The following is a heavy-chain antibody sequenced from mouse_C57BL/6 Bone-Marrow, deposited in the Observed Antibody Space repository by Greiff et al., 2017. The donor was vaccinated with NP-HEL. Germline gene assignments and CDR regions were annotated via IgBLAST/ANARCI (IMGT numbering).Heavy chain of an antibody. Sequence: VKLMESGPGLVQPSQSLSITCTVSGFSLTSYGVHWVRQSPGKGLEWLGVIWSGGSTDYNAAFISRLSISKDNSKSQVFFKMNSLQADDTAIYYCTYGYDEGYAMDYWGQGTSVTVSS. CDR2: IWSGGST. D-gene: IGHD2-2*01. V-gene: IGHV2-2*01. CDR3: TYGYDEGYAMDY. CDR1: GFSLTSYG. J-gene: IGHJ4*01.